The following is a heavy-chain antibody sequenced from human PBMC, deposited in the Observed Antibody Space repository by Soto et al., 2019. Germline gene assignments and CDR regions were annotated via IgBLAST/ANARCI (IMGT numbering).Heavy chain of an antibody. V-gene: IGHV4-31*03. Sequence: SETLSLTCTVSGGYISTAGYYWSWIRQHPGKGLEWIGYIYYSGSTYYNPSLKSRVTISVDTSKNQFSLKLSSVTAADTAVYYCARDSSGNDPFASWGQGTLVTVSS. CDR2: IYYSGST. J-gene: IGHJ4*02. D-gene: IGHD5-12*01. CDR1: GGYISTAGYY. CDR3: ARDSSGNDPFAS.